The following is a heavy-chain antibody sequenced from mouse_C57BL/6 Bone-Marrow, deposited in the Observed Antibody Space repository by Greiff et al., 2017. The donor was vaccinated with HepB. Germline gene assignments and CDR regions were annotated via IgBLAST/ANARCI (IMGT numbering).Heavy chain of an antibody. J-gene: IGHJ3*01. CDR2: INPSNGGT. CDR1: GYTFTSYW. D-gene: IGHD1-1*01. Sequence: QVQLQQPGTELVKPGASVKLSCKASGYTFTSYWMHWVKQRPGQGLEWIGNINPSNGGTNYNEKFKSKATLTVDKSSSTAYIQLSSLTSEDSAVYYCARGPYGSSYDWFAYWGQGTLVTVSA. CDR3: ARGPYGSSYDWFAY. V-gene: IGHV1-53*01.